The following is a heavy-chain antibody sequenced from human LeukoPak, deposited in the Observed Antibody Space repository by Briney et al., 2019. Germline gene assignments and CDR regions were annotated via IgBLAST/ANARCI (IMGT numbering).Heavy chain of an antibody. D-gene: IGHD3-9*01. J-gene: IGHJ6*02. V-gene: IGHV3-11*01. CDR3: AREGSWYDILTGPYYYGMDV. CDR2: ISSSGSTI. CDR1: GFTFSDYY. Sequence: GGSLRLSCAASGFTFSDYYMSWIRQAPGKGLEWVPYISSSGSTIYYADSVKGRFTISRDNAKNSLYLQMNSLRAEDTAVYYCAREGSWYDILTGPYYYGMDVWGQGTTVTVSS.